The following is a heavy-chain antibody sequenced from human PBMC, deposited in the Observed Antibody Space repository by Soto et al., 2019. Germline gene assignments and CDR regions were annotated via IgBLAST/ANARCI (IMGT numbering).Heavy chain of an antibody. V-gene: IGHV4-30-4*01. D-gene: IGHD3-22*01. CDR2: IYYSGST. J-gene: IGHJ4*02. CDR1: GGSISSGDYY. Sequence: QVQLQESGPGLVKPSQTLSLTCTVSGGSISSGDYYWSWIRQPPGKGLEWIGYIYYSGSTYYNPSLKSRVTISGDTSKRQFSLKLSSVTAADTAVYYCARAGDDSSGYGDYWGQGTLVTVSS. CDR3: ARAGDDSSGYGDY.